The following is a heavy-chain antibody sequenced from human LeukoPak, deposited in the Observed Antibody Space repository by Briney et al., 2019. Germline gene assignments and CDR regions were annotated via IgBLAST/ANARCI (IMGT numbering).Heavy chain of an antibody. CDR2: IYSGGST. D-gene: IGHD3-22*01. J-gene: IGHJ3*02. CDR3: ARAGTSGYYVFDI. Sequence: GGSLRLSCAASGFTFSSYAMSWVRQAPGKGLEWVSIIYSGGSTYYADSVKGRFTISRDNSKNTLSLQMNSLRAGDTAVYYCARAGTSGYYVFDIWGQGTMVTVSS. V-gene: IGHV3-23*03. CDR1: GFTFSSYA.